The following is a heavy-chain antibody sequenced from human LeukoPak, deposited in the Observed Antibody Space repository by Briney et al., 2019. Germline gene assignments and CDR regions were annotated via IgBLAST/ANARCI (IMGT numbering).Heavy chain of an antibody. CDR1: GFTFSSYW. V-gene: IGHV3-74*01. CDR2: INGDGGRT. CDR3: ARMTAHAFDI. J-gene: IGHJ3*02. D-gene: IGHD2-21*02. Sequence: GGSLSLSCAASGFTFSSYWMHWVRQAPGKGLVWVSCINGDGGRTNYADSVKGRFTISRDNAKNTLYLQMNSLRAEDTAVYYCARMTAHAFDIWGQGTMVTVSS.